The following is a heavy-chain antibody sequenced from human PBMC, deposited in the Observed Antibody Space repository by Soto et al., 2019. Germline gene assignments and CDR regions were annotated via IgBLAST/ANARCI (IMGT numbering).Heavy chain of an antibody. CDR3: ATPGGMDIVATTIENWFDP. D-gene: IGHD5-12*01. V-gene: IGHV1-69*06. J-gene: IGHJ5*02. CDR2: IIPIFGTA. Sequence: KISCKGSGYSFTSYWIGWVRQVPGKGLEWMGIIPIFGTANYAQKFQGRVTITADKSTSTAYMELSSLRSEDTAVYYCATPGGMDIVATTIENWFDPWGQGTLVTVSS. CDR1: GYSFTSYW.